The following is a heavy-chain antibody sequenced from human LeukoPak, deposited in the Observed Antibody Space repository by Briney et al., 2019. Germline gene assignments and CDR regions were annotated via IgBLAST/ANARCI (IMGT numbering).Heavy chain of an antibody. CDR2: IRYDGSNK. Sequence: PGGSLRLSCAVSGFTFSSYGMHWVRQAPGKGLEWVAFIRYDGSNKYYADSVKARFTISRDNSKNTLYLQMNSLRAEDTAVYYCAKAGGHLDYWGQGTLVTVSS. V-gene: IGHV3-30*02. CDR3: AKAGGHLDY. D-gene: IGHD2-8*02. J-gene: IGHJ4*02. CDR1: GFTFSSYG.